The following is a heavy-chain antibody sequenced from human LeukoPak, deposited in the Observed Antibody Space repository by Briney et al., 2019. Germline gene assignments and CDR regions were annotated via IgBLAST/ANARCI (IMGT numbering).Heavy chain of an antibody. CDR3: ASSSLAKYYYDSSGYYYFDY. Sequence: PGGPLRLSCAASGFTVSSNYMSWVRQAPGKGLEWVSVIYSGGSTYYADSVKGRFTISRDNSKNTLYLQMNSLRAEDTAVYYCASSSLAKYYYDSSGYYYFDYWGQGTLVTVSS. CDR2: IYSGGST. J-gene: IGHJ4*02. D-gene: IGHD3-22*01. CDR1: GFTVSSNY. V-gene: IGHV3-66*02.